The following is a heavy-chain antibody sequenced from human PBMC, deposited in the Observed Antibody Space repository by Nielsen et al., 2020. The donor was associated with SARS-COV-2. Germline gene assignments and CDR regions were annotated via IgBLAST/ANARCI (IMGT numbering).Heavy chain of an antibody. Sequence: ASVKVSCKASGGTFSSYAISWVRQAPGQGLEWMGRINPHSGGTNYAQKFQGRVTMTLDTSISTAYMELSRLRSDDTAVYYCARDKNDYVWGSYRGDGYYGMDVWGQGTTVTVSS. CDR1: GGTFSSYA. CDR2: INPHSGGT. V-gene: IGHV1-2*06. J-gene: IGHJ6*02. D-gene: IGHD3-16*02. CDR3: ARDKNDYVWGSYRGDGYYGMDV.